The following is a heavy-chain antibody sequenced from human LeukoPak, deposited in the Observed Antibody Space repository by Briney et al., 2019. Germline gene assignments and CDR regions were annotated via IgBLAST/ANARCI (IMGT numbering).Heavy chain of an antibody. J-gene: IGHJ5*02. V-gene: IGHV4-34*01. CDR3: ARVYVTTVRGFDP. D-gene: IGHD4-17*01. Sequence: KPSETLSLTCAVYGGSFSGYYWSWIRQPPGKGLEWIGEINHSGSTNYNPSLKSRVTISVDTSKNQFSLKLSSVTAADTAVYYCARVYVTTVRGFDPWGQGTLVTVSS. CDR2: INHSGST. CDR1: GGSFSGYY.